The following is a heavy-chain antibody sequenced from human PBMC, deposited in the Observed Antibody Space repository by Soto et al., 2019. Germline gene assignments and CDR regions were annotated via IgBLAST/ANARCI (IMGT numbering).Heavy chain of an antibody. CDR1: GGTFSSYT. V-gene: IGHV1-69*02. J-gene: IGHJ6*03. Sequence: SVKVSCKASGGTFSSYTISWVRQAPGQGLEWMGRIIPILGIANYAQKFQGRVTITADKSTSTAYMELSSLRSEDTAVYYCARVGVTGLVLPAATRGNQRNYYYYMAVGGKGPRVPVSS. CDR3: ARVGVTGLVLPAATRGNQRNYYYYMAV. CDR2: IIPILGIA. D-gene: IGHD2-2*01.